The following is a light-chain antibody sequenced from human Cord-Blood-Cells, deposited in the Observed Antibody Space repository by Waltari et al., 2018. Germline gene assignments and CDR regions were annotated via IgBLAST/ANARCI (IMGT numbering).Light chain of an antibody. CDR1: SSTIGAGYD. CDR2: GSS. V-gene: IGLV1-40*01. J-gene: IGLJ1*01. Sequence: QSVLTQPPSVSGAPGQRVTISCTGSSSTIGAGYDVHWYQQLPGTAPKLLIYGSSTRPSGGPDRFSGSKSATSASLAITGLQAEDEADYYCQSYDSSLSGYVFGTGTKVTVL. CDR3: QSYDSSLSGYV.